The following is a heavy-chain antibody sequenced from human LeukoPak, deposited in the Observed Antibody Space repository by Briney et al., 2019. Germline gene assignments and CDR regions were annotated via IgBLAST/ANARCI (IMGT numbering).Heavy chain of an antibody. D-gene: IGHD6-13*01. CDR3: ARLGIITAAGSNDY. CDR1: GFTFSSYA. V-gene: IGHV3-48*04. J-gene: IGHJ4*02. CDR2: ISYSGDTI. Sequence: GGSLRLSCAASGFTFSSYAMSWVRQAPGKGLEWVSYISYSGDTIYYADSVKGRFTVSRDNAKNSQYLQMNSLRAEDTAVYYCARLGIITAAGSNDYWGQGTLVTVSS.